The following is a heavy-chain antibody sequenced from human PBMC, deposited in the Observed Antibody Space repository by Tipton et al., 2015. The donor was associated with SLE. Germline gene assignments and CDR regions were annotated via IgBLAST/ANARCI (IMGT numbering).Heavy chain of an antibody. J-gene: IGHJ4*02. CDR3: ARGGRGYGDLDY. V-gene: IGHV3-53*05. CDR2: IYSGGRP. Sequence: SLRLSCAASGFTVSSNYMSVGRQAPGMGLEWVSVIYSGGRPCYADSVKGRFTISRDNSKNTLYLQMNSLRAEDTAVYYCARGGRGYGDLDYWGQGTLVTVSS. CDR1: GFTVSSNY. D-gene: IGHD4-17*01.